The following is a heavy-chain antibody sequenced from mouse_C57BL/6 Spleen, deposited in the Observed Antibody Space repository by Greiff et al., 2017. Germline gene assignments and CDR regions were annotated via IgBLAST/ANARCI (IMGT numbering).Heavy chain of an antibody. CDR3: ARDGNYVRGYFDV. D-gene: IGHD2-1*01. CDR2: IYPGDGDT. V-gene: IGHV1-80*01. Sequence: VHLVESGAELVKPGASVKISCKASGYAFSSYWMNWVKQRPGKGLEWIGQIYPGDGDTNYNGKFKGKATLTADKSSSTAYMQLSSLTSEDSAVYFCARDGNYVRGYFDVWGTGTTVTVSS. CDR1: GYAFSSYW. J-gene: IGHJ1*03.